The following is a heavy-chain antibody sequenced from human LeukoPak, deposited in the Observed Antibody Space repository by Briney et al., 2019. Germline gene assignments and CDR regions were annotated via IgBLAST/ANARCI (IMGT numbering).Heavy chain of an antibody. CDR1: GGTFSSYA. CDR3: ARPCSGGSCFES. J-gene: IGHJ5*01. D-gene: IGHD2-15*01. V-gene: IGHV1-69*04. Sequence: ASVKVSCKASGGTFSSYAISWVRQAPGQGLEWMGRIIPILGIANYAQKFQGRVTITADKSTCTAYMELSSLRSEDTAVYYCARPCSGGSCFESWGQGTLVTVSS. CDR2: IIPILGIA.